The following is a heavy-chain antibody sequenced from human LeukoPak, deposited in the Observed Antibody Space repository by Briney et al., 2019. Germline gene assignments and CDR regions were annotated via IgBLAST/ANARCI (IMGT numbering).Heavy chain of an antibody. D-gene: IGHD3-22*01. J-gene: IGHJ4*02. CDR1: GFTVSSNY. CDR2: ISSSSSYI. CDR3: ASGYYDSSGYYYFDY. V-gene: IGHV3-21*01. Sequence: PGGSLRLSCAASGFTVSSNYMNWVRQAPGKGLEWVSSISSSSSYIYYADSVKGRFTISRDNAKNSLYLQMNSLRAEDTAVYYCASGYYDSSGYYYFDYWGQGTLVTASS.